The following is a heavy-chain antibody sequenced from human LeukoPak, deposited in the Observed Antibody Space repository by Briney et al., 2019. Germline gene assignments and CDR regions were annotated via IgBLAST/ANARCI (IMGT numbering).Heavy chain of an antibody. V-gene: IGHV1-18*01. CDR3: ARVRLVWGMETFDL. CDR2: ISGYNTYT. D-gene: IGHD7-27*01. J-gene: IGHJ3*01. CDR1: NNTLSNNG. Sequence: ASVKVSCKASNNTLSNNGITWVRQAPGQGLEWMGWISGYNTYTTYAQKFQDRVTMTKDTSTNTAYMEMRSLRSDDTAIYHCARVRLVWGMETFDLWGQGTMVTVSS.